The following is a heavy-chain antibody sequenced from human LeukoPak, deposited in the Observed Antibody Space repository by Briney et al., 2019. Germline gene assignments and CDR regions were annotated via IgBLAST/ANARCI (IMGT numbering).Heavy chain of an antibody. CDR3: ARGGYGGNVIRDYMDV. CDR2: INPNSGDT. J-gene: IGHJ6*03. CDR1: GYTFTGYY. D-gene: IGHD4-23*01. Sequence: ASVKVSCKASGYTFTGYYIHWVRQAPGQGLEWMGWINPNSGDTNYAQKFQGRVTMTRDTSISTAYMELSRLRSDDTAVYYCARGGYGGNVIRDYMDVWGKGTTVSVSS. V-gene: IGHV1-2*02.